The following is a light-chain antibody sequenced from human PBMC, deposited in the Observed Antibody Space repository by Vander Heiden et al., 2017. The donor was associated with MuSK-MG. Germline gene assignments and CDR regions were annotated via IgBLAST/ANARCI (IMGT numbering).Light chain of an antibody. CDR2: GNN. Sequence: QSVLTQPPSVSGAPGQRVTIPCTGSSSNIGAGYDVHWYQQVPGKAPKLLIYGNNNRPSGVPDRFSGSKSGTSAALAVTGLQAEDEADYYCQTYDRGLSGDVAFGGGTKLTVL. J-gene: IGLJ2*01. CDR1: SSNIGAGYD. CDR3: QTYDRGLSGDVA. V-gene: IGLV1-40*01.